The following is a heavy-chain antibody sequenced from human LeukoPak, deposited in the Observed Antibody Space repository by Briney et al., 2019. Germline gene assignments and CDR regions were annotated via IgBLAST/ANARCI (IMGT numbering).Heavy chain of an antibody. CDR3: ARAGTTRGYSYDRHYYYMDV. CDR1: GGSISSYY. D-gene: IGHD5-18*01. J-gene: IGHJ6*03. Sequence: PSETLSLTCTVSGGSISSYYWSWIRQPAGKGLEWIGRIYTSGSTNYNPSLKSRVTMSVDTSKNQFSLKLSSVTAADTAVYYCARAGTTRGYSYDRHYYYMDVWGKGTTVTVSS. CDR2: IYTSGST. V-gene: IGHV4-4*07.